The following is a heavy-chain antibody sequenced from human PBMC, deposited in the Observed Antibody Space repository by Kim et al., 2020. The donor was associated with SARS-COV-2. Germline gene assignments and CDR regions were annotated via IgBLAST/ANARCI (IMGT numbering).Heavy chain of an antibody. Sequence: SETLSLTCTVSGGSISSSSYYWGWIRQPPGKGLEWIGSIYYSGSTYYNPSLKSRVTISVDTSKNQFSLKLSSVTAADTAVYYCARHSTAIVLRFLVWLLYIDYWGQGTLVTVSS. D-gene: IGHD3-3*01. J-gene: IGHJ4*02. CDR3: ARHSTAIVLRFLVWLLYIDY. CDR1: GGSISSSSYY. V-gene: IGHV4-39*01. CDR2: IYYSGST.